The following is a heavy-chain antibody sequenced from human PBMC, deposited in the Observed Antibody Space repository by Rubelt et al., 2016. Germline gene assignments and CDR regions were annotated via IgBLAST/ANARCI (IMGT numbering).Heavy chain of an antibody. CDR2: INHSGST. V-gene: IGHV4-39*01. CDR3: AIYGSGSYYR. Sequence: QLQLQESGPGLVKPSETLSLTCTVSGGSISSSSYYWGWIRQPPGKGLEWIGEINHSGSTNYNPSLKSLVTLSVDTSKNQVSRKLSSVTAADTAVYYCAIYGSGSYYRWGQGTLVTVSS. J-gene: IGHJ4*02. D-gene: IGHD3-10*01. CDR1: GGSISSSSYY.